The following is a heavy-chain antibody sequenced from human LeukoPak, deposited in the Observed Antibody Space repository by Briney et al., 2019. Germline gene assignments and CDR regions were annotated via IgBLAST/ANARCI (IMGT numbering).Heavy chain of an antibody. V-gene: IGHV1-2*02. D-gene: IGHD1-26*01. Sequence: ASVKVSCKASGYTFTSYGISWVRQAPGQGLEWMGWINPDSGGTNYVQKFQGRVTITRDTSITTAYMDLSGLTPDDTAVYYCASRYTGRHYVGDAFDIWGQGTMVTVSS. CDR3: ASRYTGRHYVGDAFDI. CDR1: GYTFTSYG. J-gene: IGHJ3*02. CDR2: INPDSGGT.